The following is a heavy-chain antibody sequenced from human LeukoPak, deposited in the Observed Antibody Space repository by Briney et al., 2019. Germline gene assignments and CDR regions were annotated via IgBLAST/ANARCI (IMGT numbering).Heavy chain of an antibody. CDR3: ALLAVKGDFDY. Sequence: PGGSLRLSCGASGFTFSSYAMSWVRQAPGKGLEWVSTMDSSGSGTYYIDSVKGRFTISRDDSKNTLYLQMNSLRAEDTAVYYCALLAVKGDFDYWGQGTLVTVSS. J-gene: IGHJ4*02. CDR1: GFTFSSYA. CDR2: MDSSGSGT. D-gene: IGHD6-19*01. V-gene: IGHV3-23*05.